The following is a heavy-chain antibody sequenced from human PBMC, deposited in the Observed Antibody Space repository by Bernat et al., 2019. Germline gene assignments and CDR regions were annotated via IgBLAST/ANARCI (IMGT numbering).Heavy chain of an antibody. V-gene: IGHV3-74*01. J-gene: IGHJ4*02. CDR1: GFTFSSYW. D-gene: IGHD6-19*01. Sequence: EVQLVESGGGLVQPGGSLRLSCAASGFTFSSYWMHWVRQAPGKGLFWVSRINSDGSSISYADSVKGRFTISSDNAKNTLYLQMNSLSAEDTAVYYCARIKRSGWSGHCDYWGQGTLVTVSS. CDR3: ARIKRSGWSGHCDY. CDR2: INSDGSSI.